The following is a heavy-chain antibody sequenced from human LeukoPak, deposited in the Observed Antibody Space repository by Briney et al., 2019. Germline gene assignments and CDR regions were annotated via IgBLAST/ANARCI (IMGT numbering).Heavy chain of an antibody. CDR2: ISDSGAAT. CDR1: GFTFSSYA. D-gene: IGHD5-18*01. J-gene: IGHJ4*02. V-gene: IGHV3-23*01. CDR3: AKVDIPMGRLNS. Sequence: GGSLRLSCAASGFTFSSYAMNWVRQDPGKGLEWVPRISDSGAATYYADSVKGRFTISRDNSKNTLYLHMNSLRADDTAVYYCAKVDIPMGRLNSWGQGTLVSVSS.